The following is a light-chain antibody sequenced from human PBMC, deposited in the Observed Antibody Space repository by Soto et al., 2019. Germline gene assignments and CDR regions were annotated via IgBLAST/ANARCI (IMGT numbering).Light chain of an antibody. CDR2: AAS. Sequence: DIQMTQSPSSLSASVGDRVTITCRASQAIYNYLAWYQQKPGKVPTLLISAASTLQSGVPSRFSGSGTGTDFTLSISSLQPEDVATYYCQKFSAVPTFGGGTKVEI. CDR3: QKFSAVPT. V-gene: IGKV1-27*01. J-gene: IGKJ4*01. CDR1: QAIYNY.